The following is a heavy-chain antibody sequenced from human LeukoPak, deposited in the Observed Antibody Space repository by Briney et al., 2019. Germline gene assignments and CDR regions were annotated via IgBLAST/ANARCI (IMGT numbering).Heavy chain of an antibody. CDR3: AKGYYGSGSYGWFDY. CDR2: MYHSGST. Sequence: SETLSLTSTVSGYSISSGHYWGWILQPPGKGLEWIGSMYHSGSTYYNPPLKSRVTISEDTSKNQFSLKLRSVTAADTAVYSCAKGYYGSGSYGWFDYWGQGTLVTVSS. V-gene: IGHV4-38-2*02. D-gene: IGHD3-10*01. J-gene: IGHJ4*02. CDR1: GYSISSGHY.